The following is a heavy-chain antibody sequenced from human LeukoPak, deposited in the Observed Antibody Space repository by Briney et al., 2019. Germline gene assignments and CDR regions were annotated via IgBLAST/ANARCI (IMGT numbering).Heavy chain of an antibody. D-gene: IGHD2-2*01. CDR3: AKDHCSSTSCYYFDY. V-gene: IGHV3-33*06. J-gene: IGHJ4*02. CDR2: IWNDGSNK. Sequence: GRSLRLSCAASGFTFSTYGIHWVRQAPGKGLEWVAVIWNDGSNKYYADSVKGRFTISRDNSLYLQMNGLRAEDTAVYYCAKDHCSSTSCYYFDYWGQGTLVTVSS. CDR1: GFTFSTYG.